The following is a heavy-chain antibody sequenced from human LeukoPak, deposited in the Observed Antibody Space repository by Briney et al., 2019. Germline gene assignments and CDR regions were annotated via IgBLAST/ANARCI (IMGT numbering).Heavy chain of an antibody. CDR2: INSDGSST. CDR1: TPTPSSKW. Sequence: AGSQRLFSPVATPTPSSKWMHCDRQAPGKWLVWVSRINSDGSSTSYADSVKGRFTISRDNAKNALYLQMNRLRAEDTAVYYCARDLFGDFWSGYCANWFEPGGKGTLVTVSS. V-gene: IGHV3-74*01. D-gene: IGHD3-3*01. CDR3: ARDLFGDFWSGYCANWFEP. J-gene: IGHJ5*02.